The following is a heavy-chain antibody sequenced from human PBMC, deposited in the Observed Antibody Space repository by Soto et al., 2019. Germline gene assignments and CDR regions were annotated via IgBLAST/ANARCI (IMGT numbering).Heavy chain of an antibody. CDR3: ARSRVSTPRLEDPFDI. D-gene: IGHD5-12*01. J-gene: IGHJ3*02. Sequence: GESLKISCKGSGYSFPTYCLAWVLQTPGRGLEYMGIIYPGDSDSRYSPAFQGQVTISADKSINTAYLQWTSLKASDTAIYYCARSRVSTPRLEDPFDIWGQGTMVTVSS. V-gene: IGHV5-51*01. CDR1: GYSFPTYC. CDR2: IYPGDSDS.